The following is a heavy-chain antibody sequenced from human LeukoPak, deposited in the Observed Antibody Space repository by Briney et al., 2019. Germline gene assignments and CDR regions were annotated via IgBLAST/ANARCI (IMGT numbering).Heavy chain of an antibody. CDR1: GLTFSSYW. CDR3: ASESSSWYEY. V-gene: IGHV3-7*01. Sequence: HPGGSLSLLCAASGLTFSSYWMIWAPQPRGKALEWVPNIKQDGSEKYYVNSVKGRFTISRDIAKNSLYLQMNSLRAEDTAVYYCASESSSWYEYWGQGTLVTVSS. CDR2: IKQDGSEK. D-gene: IGHD6-13*01. J-gene: IGHJ4*02.